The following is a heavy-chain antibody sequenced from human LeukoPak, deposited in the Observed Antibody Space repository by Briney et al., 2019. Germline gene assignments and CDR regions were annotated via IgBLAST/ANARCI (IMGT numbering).Heavy chain of an antibody. Sequence: GSQRLSCAASGFTFSSYSMNWVRQAPGKALEWVSNISSSSSTIYYADSVKGRFTISRDNAKNSLYLQMNSLRAEDTAVYYCARDMRYDFWSGYLLTDYWGQETLVTVSS. CDR3: ARDMRYDFWSGYLLTDY. CDR1: GFTFSSYS. J-gene: IGHJ4*02. D-gene: IGHD3-3*01. CDR2: ISSSSSTI. V-gene: IGHV3-48*01.